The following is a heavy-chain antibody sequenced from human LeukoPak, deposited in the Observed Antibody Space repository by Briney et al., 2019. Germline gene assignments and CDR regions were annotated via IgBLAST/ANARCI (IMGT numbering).Heavy chain of an antibody. CDR1: GGSISSSSYY. CDR2: IYYSGST. J-gene: IGHJ4*02. V-gene: IGHV4-39*01. D-gene: IGHD6-19*01. Sequence: SETLSLTCTVSGGSISSSSYYWGWIRQPPGKGLEWIGSIYYSGSTYYNPSLKSRVTISVDTSKNQFSLKLSSVTAADTAVYYCARQNIAVAASRYFDYWGQGTLVTVSP. CDR3: ARQNIAVAASRYFDY.